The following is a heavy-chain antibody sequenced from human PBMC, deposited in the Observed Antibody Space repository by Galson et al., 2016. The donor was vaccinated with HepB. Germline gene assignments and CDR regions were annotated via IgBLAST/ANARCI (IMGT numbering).Heavy chain of an antibody. V-gene: IGHV3-21*01. Sequence: SLRLSCAASGFSFTNYNMNWVRQAPGKGLEWVSSISGSSSYIQYADSVKGRFTISRDNAKNSLYLRMNSLRADDTAVYYCARDKGTYSAYDYSRYYYYGMDVWGQGTTVTVSS. CDR2: ISGSSSYI. CDR3: ARDKGTYSAYDYSRYYYYGMDV. CDR1: GFSFTNYN. J-gene: IGHJ6*02. D-gene: IGHD5-12*01.